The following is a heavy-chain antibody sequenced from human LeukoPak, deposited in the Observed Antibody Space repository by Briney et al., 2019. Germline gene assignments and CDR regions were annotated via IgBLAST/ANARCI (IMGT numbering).Heavy chain of an antibody. V-gene: IGHV5-51*01. Sequence: GESLKISCTGSGYIFTNYWIGWVRQMPGKGLEWMGITYPGDSDVRYSPSFQGQVILSADKSINTAYLQWSALKASDTAMYYCARLSRPHILDSNWFDSWGQGSLVTISS. D-gene: IGHD3-3*01. J-gene: IGHJ5*01. CDR2: TYPGDSDV. CDR1: GYIFTNYW. CDR3: ARLSRPHILDSNWFDS.